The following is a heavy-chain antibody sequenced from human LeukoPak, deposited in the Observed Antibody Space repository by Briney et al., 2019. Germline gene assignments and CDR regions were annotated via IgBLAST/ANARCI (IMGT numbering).Heavy chain of an antibody. CDR2: INHSGST. D-gene: IGHD2-15*01. V-gene: IGHV4-34*01. Sequence: SETLSLTCTVSGGSISGYYWSWIRQPPGKGLEWIGEINHSGSTNYNPFLKSRVTISVDTSKNQFSLKLSSVTAADTAVYYCARGLRTPYIVVVVAAPFDPWGQGTLVTVSS. CDR3: ARGLRTPYIVVVVAAPFDP. CDR1: GGSISGYY. J-gene: IGHJ5*02.